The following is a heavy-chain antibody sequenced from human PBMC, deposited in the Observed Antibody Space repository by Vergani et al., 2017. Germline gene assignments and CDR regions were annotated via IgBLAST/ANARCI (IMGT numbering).Heavy chain of an antibody. D-gene: IGHD1-26*01. V-gene: IGHV1-2*02. CDR2: IYPNSGGT. J-gene: IGHJ4*02. Sequence: VQLVESGAEVKKPGASVKVSCKASGYTFTVYYMHWVRQAPGQGLEWMGWIYPNSGGTNYAQKFQGRVTMTRDTSISTAYMELSRLRSDDTAMYYCARDFSGRRGYWGQGTLVTVSS. CDR1: GYTFTVYY. CDR3: ARDFSGRRGY.